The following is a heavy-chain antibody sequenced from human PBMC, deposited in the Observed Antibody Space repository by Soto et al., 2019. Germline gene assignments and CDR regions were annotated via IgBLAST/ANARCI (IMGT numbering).Heavy chain of an antibody. Sequence: ASVKVSCKASGFTFTSSAVQWVRQARGQRLEWIGWIVVGSGNTNYAQKFQERVTITRDMSTSTAYMELSSLRSEDTAVYYCAVLPSDYSDSSGYYYAGYYFDYWG. CDR3: AVLPSDYSDSSGYYYAGYYFDY. V-gene: IGHV1-58*01. CDR2: IVVGSGNT. J-gene: IGHJ4*01. CDR1: GFTFTSSA. D-gene: IGHD3-22*01.